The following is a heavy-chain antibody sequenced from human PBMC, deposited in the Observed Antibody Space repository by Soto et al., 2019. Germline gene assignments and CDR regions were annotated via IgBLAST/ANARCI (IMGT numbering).Heavy chain of an antibody. CDR1: GFTFSTYA. CDR3: AKSSNAGAPYYFDY. V-gene: IGHV3-23*01. Sequence: GGSLRLSCAASGFTFSTYAMTWVRQAPGKGLEWVSIISSSGDATYYLDSVKGRFTISRDNSKNTLYLQMNSLRAEDTAVYYCAKSSNAGAPYYFDYWGQGTLVTVSS. CDR2: ISSSGDAT. J-gene: IGHJ4*02. D-gene: IGHD1-26*01.